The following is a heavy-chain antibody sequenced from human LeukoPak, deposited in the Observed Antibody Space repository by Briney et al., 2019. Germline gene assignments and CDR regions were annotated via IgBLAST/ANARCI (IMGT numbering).Heavy chain of an antibody. J-gene: IGHJ4*02. CDR1: GGSTSSSNFY. CDR3: ARDKIAAFDY. D-gene: IGHD6-13*01. CDR2: IHYSGNT. Sequence: SETLSLTCTVSGGSTSSSNFYWGWIRQPPGMGLEWIGGIHYSGNTYYNPSLKSRVTISIDTSKNQFSLKLSSVTAADTAVYYCARDKIAAFDYWGQGTLVTVSS. V-gene: IGHV4-39*07.